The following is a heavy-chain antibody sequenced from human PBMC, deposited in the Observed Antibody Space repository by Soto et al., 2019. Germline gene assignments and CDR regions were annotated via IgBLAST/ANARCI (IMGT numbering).Heavy chain of an antibody. V-gene: IGHV4-59*01. J-gene: IGHJ6*02. D-gene: IGHD6-6*01. CDR3: ARDYSSSFADYYYGMDV. CDR2: IYYSGST. CDR1: GGSISSYY. Sequence: SETLSLTCTVSGGSISSYYWGWIRQPPGKGLEWIGYIYYSGSTNYNPSLKSRVTISVDTSKNQFSLKLSSVTAADTAVYYCARDYSSSFADYYYGMDVWGQGTTVTVSS.